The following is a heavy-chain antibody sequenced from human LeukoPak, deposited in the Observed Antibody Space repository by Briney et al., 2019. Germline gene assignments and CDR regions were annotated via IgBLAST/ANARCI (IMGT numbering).Heavy chain of an antibody. CDR1: GGSISSSSYY. CDR3: ARGWGIVVVPAAILGKGTNWFDP. J-gene: IGHJ5*02. Sequence: SETLSLTCTVSGGSISSSSYYWGWIRQPPGKGLEWIGSIYYSGSTYYNPSLKSRVTISVDTSKNQFSLKLSSVTAADTAVYYCARGWGIVVVPAAILGKGTNWFDPWGQGTLVTVSS. D-gene: IGHD2-2*02. CDR2: IYYSGST. V-gene: IGHV4-39*01.